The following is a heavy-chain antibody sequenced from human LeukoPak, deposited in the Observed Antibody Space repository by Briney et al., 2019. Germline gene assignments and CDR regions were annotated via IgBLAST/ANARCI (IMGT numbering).Heavy chain of an antibody. J-gene: IGHJ4*02. CDR1: GGSINNYY. CDR2: IYYTGRT. D-gene: IGHD3-16*01. CDR3: ARIGRVGGYYFDH. Sequence: PSETLSLTCSVSGGSINNYYWIWIRQPPGKGLEWIGYIYYTGRTNYTPSLKRLVTVSVDTPKHPFSLKLRSVTAADTAVYYCARIGRVGGYYFDHWGQGTLVTVSS. V-gene: IGHV4-59*01.